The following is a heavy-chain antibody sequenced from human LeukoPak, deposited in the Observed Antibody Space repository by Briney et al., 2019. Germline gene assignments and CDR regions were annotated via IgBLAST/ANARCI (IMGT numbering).Heavy chain of an antibody. Sequence: TGGSLRLSCAASGFTFSSYGMHWVRQAPGKGLEWVAAIWYGGSNKYYADSVKGRFTISRDNSKNTLYLQMNSLRAEDTAVYYCAKIGYSSGWYGWRGIGYWGQGTLVTVSS. CDR1: GFTFSSYG. CDR2: IWYGGSNK. D-gene: IGHD6-19*01. V-gene: IGHV3-33*06. CDR3: AKIGYSSGWYGWRGIGY. J-gene: IGHJ4*02.